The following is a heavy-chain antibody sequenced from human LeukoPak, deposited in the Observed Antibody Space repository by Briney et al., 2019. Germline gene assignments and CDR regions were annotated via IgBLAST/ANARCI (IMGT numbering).Heavy chain of an antibody. CDR3: AKDFWSNFCQN. CDR1: GFTFSNYA. J-gene: IGHJ1*01. D-gene: IGHD3-3*01. V-gene: IGHV3-23*01. CDR2: ISGSGGDT. Sequence: PGGSLRLSCVASGFTFSNYAMSWVRQAPGKGLEWVSAISGSGGDTYYADSVKGRFTISRDSSKNTLYLQMNSLRAGDTAIYYCAKDFWSNFCQNWGQGTLVTVSS.